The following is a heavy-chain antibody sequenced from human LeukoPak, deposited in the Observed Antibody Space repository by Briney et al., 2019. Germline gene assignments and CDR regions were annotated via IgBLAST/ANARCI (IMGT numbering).Heavy chain of an antibody. Sequence: ASVKVSCKASGYTFTNYAISWVRQAPGQGLEWMGWISVYSGNTNYAQKLQDRVTMTTDTSTTTAYMELRSLRSDDTAVYYCARAGAVVDNWSDPWGQGTLVTVSS. V-gene: IGHV1-18*01. CDR2: ISVYSGNT. J-gene: IGHJ5*02. D-gene: IGHD2-15*01. CDR3: ARAGAVVDNWSDP. CDR1: GYTFTNYA.